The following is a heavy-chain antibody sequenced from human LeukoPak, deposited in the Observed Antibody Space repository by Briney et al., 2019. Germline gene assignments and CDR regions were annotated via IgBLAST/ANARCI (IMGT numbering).Heavy chain of an antibody. D-gene: IGHD3-9*01. CDR3: AKGDLRYFDWLLSYYYYGMDV. Sequence: GGSLRLSCAASGFTFSSFGMHWVRQAPGKGLEWVAVTSHDGSNKYYADSVKGRFTISRDTSKNTLYLQMNSLRAEDTAVYYCAKGDLRYFDWLLSYYYYGMDVWGQGTTVTVSS. CDR1: GFTFSSFG. CDR2: TSHDGSNK. V-gene: IGHV3-30*18. J-gene: IGHJ6*02.